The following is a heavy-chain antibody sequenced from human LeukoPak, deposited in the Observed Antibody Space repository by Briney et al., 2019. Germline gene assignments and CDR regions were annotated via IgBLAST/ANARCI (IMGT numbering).Heavy chain of an antibody. J-gene: IGHJ4*02. D-gene: IGHD3-16*01. CDR2: IHLDGRTT. V-gene: IGHV3-74*01. CDR1: GFTFSSYR. CDR3: ARGGSPSDY. Sequence: GGPLRLSCAASGFTFSSYRMHWVRHRPGKGLVWVSRIHLDGRTTNYADSVKGRFTISRDNAKNTLSLEMNSLRPEDTAAYYCARGGSPSDYWGQGTLVSVSS.